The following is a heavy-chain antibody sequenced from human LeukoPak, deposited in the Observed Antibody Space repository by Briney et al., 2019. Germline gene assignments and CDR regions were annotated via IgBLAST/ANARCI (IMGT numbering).Heavy chain of an antibody. CDR3: ARGQWLGHDAFDI. CDR2: INPSGST. CDR1: GYTFSSYY. V-gene: IGHV1-46*01. Sequence: ASVKVSCKASGYTFSSYYMHWVRQAPGQGLEWMGIINPSGSTSNAQKFQGRVTMTRDMSTTTVYMELSSLRSEDTAVYYCARGQWLGHDAFDIWGPGTMVTVSS. D-gene: IGHD6-19*01. J-gene: IGHJ3*02.